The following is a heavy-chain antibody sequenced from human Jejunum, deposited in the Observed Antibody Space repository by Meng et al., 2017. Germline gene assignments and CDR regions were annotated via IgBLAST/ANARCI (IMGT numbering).Heavy chain of an antibody. V-gene: IGHV3-23*01. J-gene: IGHJ4*01. Sequence: GESLKISCAASGDSFVRNVVTWVRQAPGKGLEWISTISADGGSTSYADSVKGRFTISRDNSKSMLYLQMNSLRGEDTDVYYCAKDGGWILGGYFSAYWGQGTLVAVSS. D-gene: IGHD3-9*01. CDR1: GDSFVRNV. CDR2: ISADGGST. CDR3: AKDGGWILGGYFSAY.